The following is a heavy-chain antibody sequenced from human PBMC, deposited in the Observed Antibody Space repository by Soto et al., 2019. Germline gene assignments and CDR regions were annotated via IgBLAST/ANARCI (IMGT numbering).Heavy chain of an antibody. CDR2: IIPIDATV. Sequence: QVQLVQSGAEVKKPGSSVKVSCKASGGTFSNYALISWVRQAPGQGLELMGGIIPIDATVNYAQKFQGRITITADQSTTTAYMDLGSLRSEDTAVYYCARDLLGFGYTYAHVWGQGTTVTVSS. J-gene: IGHJ6*01. V-gene: IGHV1-69*12. D-gene: IGHD3-10*01. CDR1: GGTFSNYA. CDR3: ARDLLGFGYTYAHV.